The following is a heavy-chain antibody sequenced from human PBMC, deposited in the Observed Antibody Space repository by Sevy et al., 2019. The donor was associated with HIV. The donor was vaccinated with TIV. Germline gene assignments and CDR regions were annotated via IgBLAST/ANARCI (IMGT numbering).Heavy chain of an antibody. J-gene: IGHJ5*02. Sequence: SETLSLTCAVSGGSISSGGYSWSWIRQPPGKGLEWIGHIYHSGSTYYNPSLKSRVTISVDRSKNQFSLRLSAVTTADTAVYYCARVVLLSEWGGWFDPWGQGTLVTVSS. V-gene: IGHV4-30-2*01. CDR1: GGSISSGGYS. D-gene: IGHD1-26*01. CDR3: ARVVLLSEWGGWFDP. CDR2: IYHSGST.